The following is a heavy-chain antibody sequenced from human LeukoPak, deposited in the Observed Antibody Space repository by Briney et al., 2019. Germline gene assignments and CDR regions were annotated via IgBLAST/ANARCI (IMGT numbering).Heavy chain of an antibody. V-gene: IGHV4-34*01. CDR3: ARGALAVAVDY. D-gene: IGHD6-19*01. CDR1: GGSFSGYY. Sequence: SETLSLTCAVYGGSFSGYYWSWIRQPLGKGLEWVGDINHSGSTNYNPSLKSRVTISVDTSKNQFSLKLSAVTAADTAMYYCARGALAVAVDYWGQGTLVTVSS. CDR2: INHSGST. J-gene: IGHJ4*02.